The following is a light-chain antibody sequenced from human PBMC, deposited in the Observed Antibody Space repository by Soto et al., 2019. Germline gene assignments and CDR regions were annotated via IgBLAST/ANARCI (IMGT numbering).Light chain of an antibody. Sequence: QPVLTQSPSVSASLGASVKLTCTLSSGHSSYAIACHQQQPERGPRFLLKLNSDGSHNKGDGIPDRFSGSSSGAERFLTISSLQSEDEAEYYCQTWGTDIPVFGTGTKVTVL. CDR2: LNSDGSH. V-gene: IGLV4-69*01. CDR3: QTWGTDIPV. J-gene: IGLJ1*01. CDR1: SGHSSYA.